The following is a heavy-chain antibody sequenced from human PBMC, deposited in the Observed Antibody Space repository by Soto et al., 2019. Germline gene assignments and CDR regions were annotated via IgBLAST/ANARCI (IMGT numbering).Heavy chain of an antibody. CDR1: GFTLSGYA. Sequence: EVQLAESGGGLAQPGGSLRLSCAASGFTLSGYAMDWVRQAPGKGLEYVSGISSNGVGTYYANSVQGRFTISRDNSKNTVYLPMGSLRPEDRAVYYCARRDRPDCYYMEVWGIGTTVTVPS. D-gene: IGHD6-6*01. CDR3: ARRDRPDCYYMEV. V-gene: IGHV3-64*01. CDR2: ISSNGVGT. J-gene: IGHJ6*03.